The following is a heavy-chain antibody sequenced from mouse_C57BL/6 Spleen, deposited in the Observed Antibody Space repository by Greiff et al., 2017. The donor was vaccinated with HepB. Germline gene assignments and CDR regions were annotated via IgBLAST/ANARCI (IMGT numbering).Heavy chain of an antibody. CDR3: VREGYYGSRYYFDY. V-gene: IGHV10-3*01. CDR2: IRSKSSNYAT. D-gene: IGHD1-1*01. Sequence: EVQGVESGGGLVQPKGSLKLSCAASGFTFTTYAMHWVRQAPGKGLEWVARIRSKSSNYATYYADSVKDRFTISRDDSQSMLYLQMNNLKTEDTAMYYCVREGYYGSRYYFDYWGQGTTLTVSS. J-gene: IGHJ2*01. CDR1: GFTFTTYA.